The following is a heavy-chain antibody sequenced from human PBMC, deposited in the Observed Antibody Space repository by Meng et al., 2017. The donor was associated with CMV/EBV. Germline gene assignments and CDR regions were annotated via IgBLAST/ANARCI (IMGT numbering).Heavy chain of an antibody. V-gene: IGHV3-48*03. CDR2: ISSSGSTI. Sequence: GESLKISCAASGFTFSSYEMNWVRQAPGKGLEWVSYISSSGSTIYYADSVKGRFTISRDNAKNSLYLQMNSLRAEDTAVYYCARGTYDFWSGYYMGLDYWGQGTLVTVS. D-gene: IGHD3-3*01. J-gene: IGHJ4*02. CDR3: ARGTYDFWSGYYMGLDY. CDR1: GFTFSSYE.